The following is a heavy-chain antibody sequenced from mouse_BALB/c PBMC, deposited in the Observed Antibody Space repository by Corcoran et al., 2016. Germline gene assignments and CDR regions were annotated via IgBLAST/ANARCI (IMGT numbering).Heavy chain of an antibody. CDR2: INPYIGAT. Sequence: EVQLHQSGPELVKPRASVKISCKASGYSFTRYYMHWVKQSHVKSLEWSGRINPYIGATSYNQNFKDKASLTVDKSSSTAYMELHSLTSGDSAVYYCARDYGSSYYAMDYWGQGTSVTVSS. CDR1: GYSFTRYY. J-gene: IGHJ4*01. D-gene: IGHD1-1*01. CDR3: ARDYGSSYYAMDY. V-gene: IGHV1-26*01.